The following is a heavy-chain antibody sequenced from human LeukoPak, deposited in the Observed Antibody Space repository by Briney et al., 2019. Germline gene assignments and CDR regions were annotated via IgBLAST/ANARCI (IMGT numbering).Heavy chain of an antibody. Sequence: GESLKISCKGSGYTFTSYWINWVRQMPGKGLEWMGIIYPGDSDTRYSPSFQGQVTISADRSISTSYLQWTSLKASDTAIYYCTRLVDPPEYFQHWGQGTLVTVSS. CDR2: IYPGDSDT. CDR1: GYTFTSYW. J-gene: IGHJ1*01. V-gene: IGHV5-51*01. CDR3: TRLVDPPEYFQH.